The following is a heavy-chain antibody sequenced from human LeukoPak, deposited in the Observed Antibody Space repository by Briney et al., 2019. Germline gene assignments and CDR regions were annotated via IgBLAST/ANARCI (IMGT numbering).Heavy chain of an antibody. CDR2: IKQDGSEK. CDR1: GFTFSSYW. Sequence: GSLRLSCAASGFTFSSYWMSWVRQAPGKGLEWVANIKQDGSEKYYVDSVKGRFTISRDNAKNSLYLQMNSLRAEDTAVYYCARDSRYYYYYYMDVWGKGTTVTVSS. CDR3: ARDSRYYYYYYMDV. J-gene: IGHJ6*03. D-gene: IGHD2-2*01. V-gene: IGHV3-7*01.